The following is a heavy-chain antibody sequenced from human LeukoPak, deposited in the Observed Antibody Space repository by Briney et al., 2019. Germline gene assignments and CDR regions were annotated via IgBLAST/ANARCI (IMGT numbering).Heavy chain of an antibody. J-gene: IGHJ4*02. D-gene: IGHD3-22*01. Sequence: GGSLRLSCAASGFTFTDFAMNWVRQAPGKGLEWVSGIGGGGTNTDYADSVKGRFTISRDNSKNTLTLQMSSLRADDTAVCLCAKVPLGYHRPFAHWGQGTLVTVSS. CDR2: IGGGGTNT. CDR1: GFTFTDFA. CDR3: AKVPLGYHRPFAH. V-gene: IGHV3-23*01.